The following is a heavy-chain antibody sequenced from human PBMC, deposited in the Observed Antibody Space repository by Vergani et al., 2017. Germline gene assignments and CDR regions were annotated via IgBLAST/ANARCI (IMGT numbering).Heavy chain of an antibody. D-gene: IGHD5-24*01. CDR1: GYTFTSYG. CDR3: ARGGWEMATIMILY. J-gene: IGHJ4*02. CDR2: ISAYSGGT. Sequence: QVQLVQSGAEVKKPGASVKVSCKASGYTFTSYGISWVRQAPGQGLEWMGWISAYSGGTNYAQKFQGRVTMTRDTSISTAYMELSRLRSDDTAVYYCARGGWEMATIMILYWGQGTLVTVSS. V-gene: IGHV1-18*01.